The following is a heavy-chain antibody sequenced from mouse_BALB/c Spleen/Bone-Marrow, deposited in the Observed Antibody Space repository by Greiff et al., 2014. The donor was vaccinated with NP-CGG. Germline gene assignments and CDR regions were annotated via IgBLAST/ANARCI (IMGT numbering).Heavy chain of an antibody. CDR1: GFNIKDTY. V-gene: IGHV14-3*02. D-gene: IGHD1-1*01. Sequence: VQLQQSGAELVKPGASVKLSCTASGFNIKDTYMHWVKQRPEQGLEWIGRTDPANGNTKYDQKFQGKATITADTSSNTAYLQLSSRTSEDTSVYYCARYCYGSSYFDYWGQGTTLTVSS. CDR2: TDPANGNT. J-gene: IGHJ2*01. CDR3: ARYCYGSSYFDY.